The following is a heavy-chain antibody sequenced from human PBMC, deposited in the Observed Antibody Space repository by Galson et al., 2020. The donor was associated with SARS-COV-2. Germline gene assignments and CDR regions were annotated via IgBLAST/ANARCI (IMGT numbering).Heavy chain of an antibody. CDR3: AREGGGIAAEIDY. J-gene: IGHJ4*02. CDR2: IWYDGSNK. CDR1: GFTFSSYG. Sequence: GGSLRLSCAASGFTFSSYGMHWVRQAPGKGLEWVAVIWYDGSNKYYADSVKGRFTISRDNSKNTLYLQMNSLRAEDTAVYYCAREGGGIAAEIDYWCQGTLVTVSS. D-gene: IGHD6-13*01. V-gene: IGHV3-33*01.